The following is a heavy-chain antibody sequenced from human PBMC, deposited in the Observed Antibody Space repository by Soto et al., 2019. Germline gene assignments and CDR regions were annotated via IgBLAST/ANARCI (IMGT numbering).Heavy chain of an antibody. CDR2: ISAYNGNT. Sequence: QVQLVQSGAEVKKPGASVKVSCKASGYTFTSYGISWVRQAPGQGLEWMGWISAYNGNTNYAQKLQGRVTMTTDTSTSTAYMELRSLRSDDTAVDYCARDVGGGSVPSYYYLDVWGKGTTVTVSS. CDR1: GYTFTSYG. V-gene: IGHV1-18*01. J-gene: IGHJ6*03. CDR3: ARDVGGGSVPSYYYLDV. D-gene: IGHD3-16*01.